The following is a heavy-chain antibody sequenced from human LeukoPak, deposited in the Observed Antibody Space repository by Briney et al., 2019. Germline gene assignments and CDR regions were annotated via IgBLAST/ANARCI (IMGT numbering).Heavy chain of an antibody. CDR1: GGSISSVNW. CDR2: IYPSGDT. Sequence: SGTLSLTCAVSGGSISSVNWWGWVRQPPGKGLEWIGDIYPSGDTTYNPSLKSRVTMSLDKSKNQFSLKVNSVTAADTAVYYCARVGGLIDYWGQGTLVTVSS. CDR3: ARVGGLIDY. V-gene: IGHV4-4*02. D-gene: IGHD1-26*01. J-gene: IGHJ4*02.